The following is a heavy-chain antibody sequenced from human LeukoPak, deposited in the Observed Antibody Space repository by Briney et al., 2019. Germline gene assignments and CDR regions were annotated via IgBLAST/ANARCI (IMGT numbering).Heavy chain of an antibody. Sequence: GGSLRLSCAVSGITLSNYGMSWVRQAPGKGLEWVAGISGSGGRPNYADSVKGRFTISRDNAKNTLYLQMNSLRAEDTAVYFCAKRGVVVRVILVGFHKEAYYFDSWGQGALVTVSS. J-gene: IGHJ4*02. CDR2: ISGSGGRP. CDR3: AKRGVVVRVILVGFHKEAYYFDS. CDR1: GITLSNYG. V-gene: IGHV3-23*01. D-gene: IGHD3-10*01.